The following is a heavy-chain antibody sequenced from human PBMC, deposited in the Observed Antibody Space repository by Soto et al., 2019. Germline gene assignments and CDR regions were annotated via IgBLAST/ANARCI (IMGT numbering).Heavy chain of an antibody. J-gene: IGHJ4*02. CDR2: IYYSGST. V-gene: IGHV4-59*01. CDR1: GGSISSYY. D-gene: IGHD2-21*02. Sequence: SETLSLTCTVSGGSISSYYWSWIRQPPGKGLEWIGYIYYSGSTNYNPSLKSRVTISVDTSKNQFSLKLSSVTAADTAVYYCARTPCGGDCYSQFDYWGQGTLVTVSS. CDR3: ARTPCGGDCYSQFDY.